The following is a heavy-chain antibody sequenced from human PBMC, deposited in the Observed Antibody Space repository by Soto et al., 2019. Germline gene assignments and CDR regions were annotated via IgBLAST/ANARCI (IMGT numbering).Heavy chain of an antibody. CDR1: GYTFTGYY. CDR2: INXNXGXX. J-gene: IGHJ4*02. CDR3: ARGITEGSGWYV. V-gene: IGHV1-2*04. Sequence: GASVKVSCKASGYTFTGYYMHWVRQAPGQGLXWMGXINXNXGXXXYXXXFQGWVTMTRDTSISTAYMELSRLRSDDTAVYYCARGITEGSGWYVWGQGTLVTVSS. D-gene: IGHD6-19*01.